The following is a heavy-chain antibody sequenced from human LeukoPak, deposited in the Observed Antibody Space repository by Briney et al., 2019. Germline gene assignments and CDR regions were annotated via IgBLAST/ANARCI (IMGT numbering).Heavy chain of an antibody. Sequence: SETLSLTCTVSGGSISSSSYYWGWIRQPPGKGLEWIRSIYYSGSTYYNPSLKSRVTISVDTSKNQFSLKLSSVTAADTAVYYCARLGTCGELSPAFDIWGQGTMVTVSS. J-gene: IGHJ3*02. CDR3: ARLGTCGELSPAFDI. V-gene: IGHV4-39*01. CDR2: IYYSGST. CDR1: GGSISSSSYY. D-gene: IGHD3-10*01.